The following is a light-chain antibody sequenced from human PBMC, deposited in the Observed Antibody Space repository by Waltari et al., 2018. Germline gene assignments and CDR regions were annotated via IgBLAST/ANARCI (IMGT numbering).Light chain of an antibody. Sequence: IVLTQSPGPLSLSSGERATLSCRASRSVTVNYLAWYQQKPGQAPRLLIYGASNRAAGIPDRFSGSGSRTDFTLIISRLEPEDFAVYYCQHYDNSPLTFGQGTKVEVK. CDR1: RSVTVNY. J-gene: IGKJ1*01. V-gene: IGKV3-20*01. CDR3: QHYDNSPLT. CDR2: GAS.